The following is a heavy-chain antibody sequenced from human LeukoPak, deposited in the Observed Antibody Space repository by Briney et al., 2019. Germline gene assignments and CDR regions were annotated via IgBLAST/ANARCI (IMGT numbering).Heavy chain of an antibody. CDR1: GFTFSNFG. CDR3: AKGLVFRENRYFDY. D-gene: IGHD2-8*01. Sequence: AGGSLTLSCAVSGFTFSNFGMHWVRQAPGKGLEWVAFIQFDGSSKYFADSVKGRFTVSRDNSKNTLYLQTNSLRGEDTAVYYCAKGLVFRENRYFDYWGQGTLVSVSS. J-gene: IGHJ4*02. V-gene: IGHV3-30*02. CDR2: IQFDGSSK.